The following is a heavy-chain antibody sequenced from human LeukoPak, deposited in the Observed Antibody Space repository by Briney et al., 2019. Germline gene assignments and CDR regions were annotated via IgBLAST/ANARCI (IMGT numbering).Heavy chain of an antibody. CDR2: INHRGET. D-gene: IGHD1-7*01. CDR1: GTSFSAYY. CDR3: ARDPGIRGTALDY. Sequence: SETLSLTCAVSGTSFSAYYCNWIRQSPGKGLEWIGEINHRGETNYNPSLQSRVTMSVDTSKNQFSLRLTSLTAADTDIYYCARDPGIRGTALDYWGQGTPVTVSS. J-gene: IGHJ4*02. V-gene: IGHV4-34*01.